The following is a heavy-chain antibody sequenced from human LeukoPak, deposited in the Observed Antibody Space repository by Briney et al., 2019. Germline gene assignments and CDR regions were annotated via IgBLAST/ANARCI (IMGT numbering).Heavy chain of an antibody. Sequence: GGSLRLSCAASGFTFSSYAMHWVRQAPGKGLEWVAVISYDGSNKYYADSVKGRFTISRDNSKNTLYLQMNSLRAEDTAVYYCARDFINSRHFDYWGQGTLVTVSS. CDR1: GFTFSSYA. CDR2: ISYDGSNK. J-gene: IGHJ4*02. CDR3: ARDFINSRHFDY. D-gene: IGHD1-1*01. V-gene: IGHV3-30-3*01.